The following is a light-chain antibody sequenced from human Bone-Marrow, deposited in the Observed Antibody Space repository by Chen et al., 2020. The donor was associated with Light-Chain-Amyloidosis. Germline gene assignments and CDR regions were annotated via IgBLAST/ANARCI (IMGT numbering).Light chain of an antibody. CDR3: MQALQSPPT. Sequence: DVVLTQSPLSLPVPPGEPASISCRSRQSLSHSTGYNYLDWYLQKPGQSPQLLIYLGSTRASGVPDRFSGSGSGTDFTLKIRRVETEDVGVYYCMQALQSPPTFGQGTKVEIK. V-gene: IGKV2-28*01. CDR1: QSLSHSTGYNY. J-gene: IGKJ1*01. CDR2: LGS.